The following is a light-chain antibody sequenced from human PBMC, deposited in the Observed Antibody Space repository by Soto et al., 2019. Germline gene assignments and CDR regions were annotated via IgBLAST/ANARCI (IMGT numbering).Light chain of an antibody. J-gene: IGKJ4*01. CDR2: RAS. CDR1: QSIDNN. CDR3: HQYNNWPRAT. V-gene: IGKV3-15*01. Sequence: IVLTQSPGTLSLSPGERVTLSCRASQSIDNNYLAWYQQKPGQAPRLLMFRASIRATGFPARFSGSGSGTEFNITISSLQSEDSAIYYSHQYNNWPRATFGGGTKVDIK.